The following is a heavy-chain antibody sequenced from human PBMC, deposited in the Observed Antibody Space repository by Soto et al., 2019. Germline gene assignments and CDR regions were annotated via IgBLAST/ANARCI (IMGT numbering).Heavy chain of an antibody. CDR1: GGTFRNHV. Sequence: SVKVSCKASGGTFRNHVFNWVRQAPGQDLEWMGGIIPIIGTPNYAQKFQGRVTITADASTNTVYLEVSSLRSQDTAVYYCARDLEFRDGNISHLDYWGQGTLVTVSS. D-gene: IGHD3-10*01. CDR2: IIPIIGTP. J-gene: IGHJ4*02. V-gene: IGHV1-69*13. CDR3: ARDLEFRDGNISHLDY.